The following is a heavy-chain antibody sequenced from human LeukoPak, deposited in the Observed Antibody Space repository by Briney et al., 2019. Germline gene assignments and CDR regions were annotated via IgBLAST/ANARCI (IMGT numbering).Heavy chain of an antibody. Sequence: GGSLRLSCTASGFAFSSYAMSWVRQAPGVGLEWVSAIDGGGGRTWHADSVRGRFTISRDNSKNTLFMQMNSLRAEDTAVYYCARANRSTEYYYGMDVWGQGTTVTVSS. V-gene: IGHV3-23*01. J-gene: IGHJ6*02. CDR1: GFAFSSYA. D-gene: IGHD2-2*01. CDR3: ARANRSTEYYYGMDV. CDR2: IDGGGGRT.